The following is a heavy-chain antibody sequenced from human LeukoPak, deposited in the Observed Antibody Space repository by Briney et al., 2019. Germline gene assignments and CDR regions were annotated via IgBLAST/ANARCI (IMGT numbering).Heavy chain of an antibody. Sequence: PGGSLRLSCAASGFTFSSYGMHWVRQAPGKGLEWVAVIWYDGSNKYYADSVKGRFTISRDNSKNTLYLQMNSLRAKDTAVYYCARDDSSGYYYVDYWGQGTLVTVSS. V-gene: IGHV3-33*01. CDR2: IWYDGSNK. CDR3: ARDDSSGYYYVDY. J-gene: IGHJ4*02. CDR1: GFTFSSYG. D-gene: IGHD3-22*01.